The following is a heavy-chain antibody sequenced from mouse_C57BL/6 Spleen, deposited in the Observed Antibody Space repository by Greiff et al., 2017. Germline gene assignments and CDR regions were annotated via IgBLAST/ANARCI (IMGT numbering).Heavy chain of an antibody. Sequence: LVESGPELVKPGASVKISCKASGYAFSSSWMNWVKQRPGKGLEWIGRIYPGDGDTNYTGKFKGKATLAADKSSSTAYMQLSSLTSEDSAVDFCTRSELGLSMDYWGQGTSVTVSS. D-gene: IGHD4-1*01. V-gene: IGHV1-82*01. CDR1: GYAFSSSW. CDR3: TRSELGLSMDY. CDR2: IYPGDGDT. J-gene: IGHJ4*01.